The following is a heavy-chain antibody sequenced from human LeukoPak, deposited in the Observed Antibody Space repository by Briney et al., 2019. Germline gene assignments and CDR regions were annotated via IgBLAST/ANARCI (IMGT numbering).Heavy chain of an antibody. CDR3: ARDSGYSGYALDL. CDR2: IYSGDST. CDR1: GFSVSNNY. D-gene: IGHD5-12*01. J-gene: IGHJ5*02. V-gene: IGHV3-66*01. Sequence: RGSLRLSCAASGFSVSNNYMSWVRQAPGKGLEWVSIIYSGDSTYYLDSVKGRFTISRDNSKNKLYLQMYSLRAEDTAVYYCARDSGYSGYALDLWGQGNLVTVSS.